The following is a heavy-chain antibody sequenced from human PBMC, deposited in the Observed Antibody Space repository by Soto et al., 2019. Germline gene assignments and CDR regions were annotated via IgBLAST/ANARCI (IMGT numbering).Heavy chain of an antibody. V-gene: IGHV1-18*01. CDR1: GYTFTSYG. D-gene: IGHD3-10*01. CDR2: ISAYKGNT. Sequence: ASVKVSCKASGYTFTSYGISWVRQAPGEGLEWMGWISAYKGNTDYAQKLQGRVTMTTDKSTSTAYMELRSLSSDDTAVYYCARGAVYGSGSYYHNYYYYYGMDVWGQGTTVTVSS. J-gene: IGHJ6*02. CDR3: ARGAVYGSGSYYHNYYYYYGMDV.